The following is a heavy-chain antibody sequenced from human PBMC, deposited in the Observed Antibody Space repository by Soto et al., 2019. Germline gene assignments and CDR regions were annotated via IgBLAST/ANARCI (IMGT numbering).Heavy chain of an antibody. CDR2: ISSSGSTI. CDR3: ARGLGAARLAFDI. CDR1: GFTLSSYE. Sequence: GSLRLSCAASGFTLSSYEMNWVRKAPGKGLEWVTYISSSGSTIYYADSVKGRFTISRDNAKNSLYLQMNSLRAEDTSVYYCARGLGAARLAFDIWGQGTMVTVSS. J-gene: IGHJ3*02. V-gene: IGHV3-48*03. D-gene: IGHD6-6*01.